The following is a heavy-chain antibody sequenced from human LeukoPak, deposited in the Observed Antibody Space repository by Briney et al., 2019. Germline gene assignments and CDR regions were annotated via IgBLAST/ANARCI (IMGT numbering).Heavy chain of an antibody. J-gene: IGHJ4*02. D-gene: IGHD3-9*01. V-gene: IGHV3-23*01. CDR2: NSDSGSST. Sequence: GGSLRLSCAASEFTFSSYAMSWVRQAPGKGLEWVSANSDSGSSTYYAESVKGRFTISRDNSRNTLYLHMISLWPDDTAIYYCARGSQATYYDILTGYYGGYYFDYWGQGTLVTVSS. CDR1: EFTFSSYA. CDR3: ARGSQATYYDILTGYYGGYYFDY.